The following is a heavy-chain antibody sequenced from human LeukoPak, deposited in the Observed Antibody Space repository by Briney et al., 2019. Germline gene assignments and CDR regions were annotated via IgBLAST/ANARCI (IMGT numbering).Heavy chain of an antibody. J-gene: IGHJ5*02. CDR3: ARKENVVSFDP. CDR2: IYHSGST. Sequence: SETLSLTCAVSGGSISSGGYSWSWIRQPPGKGLEWIGYIYHSGSTYYNPSLKSRVTISVDTSKNQFSLKLSSVTAADTAVYYCARKENVVSFDPWGQGTLVTVSS. D-gene: IGHD2-15*01. CDR1: GGSISSGGYS. V-gene: IGHV4-30-2*01.